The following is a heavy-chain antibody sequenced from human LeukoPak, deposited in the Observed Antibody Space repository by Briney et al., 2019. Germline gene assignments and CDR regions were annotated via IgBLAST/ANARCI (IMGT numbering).Heavy chain of an antibody. CDR2: INSDGSST. Sequence: PGGSLRLSCAASGFTFSSYWMHWVRQAPGKGLVWVSRINSDGSSTSYADSVKGRFTISRDNAKNTLDLQMNSLRAEDTAVYYCAKDQGNDYYFDYWGQGTLVTVSS. V-gene: IGHV3-74*01. CDR1: GFTFSSYW. CDR3: AKDQGNDYYFDY. D-gene: IGHD1-1*01. J-gene: IGHJ4*02.